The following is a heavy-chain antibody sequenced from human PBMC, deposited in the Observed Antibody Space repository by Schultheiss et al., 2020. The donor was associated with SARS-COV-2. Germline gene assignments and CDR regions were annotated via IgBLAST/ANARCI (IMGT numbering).Heavy chain of an antibody. Sequence: ASVKVSCKASGGTFSSYTISWVRQAPGQGLEWMGWINPNSGGTNYAQKFQGRVTMTRDTSISTAYMELSRLRSDDTAVYYCARMWGYDSSGRTYYYYGMDVWGQGTTVTVSS. CDR3: ARMWGYDSSGRTYYYYGMDV. J-gene: IGHJ6*02. CDR1: GGTFSSYT. CDR2: INPNSGGT. D-gene: IGHD3-22*01. V-gene: IGHV1-2*02.